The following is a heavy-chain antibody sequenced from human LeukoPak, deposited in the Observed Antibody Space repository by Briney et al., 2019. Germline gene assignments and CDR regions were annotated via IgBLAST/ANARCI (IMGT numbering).Heavy chain of an antibody. J-gene: IGHJ4*02. D-gene: IGHD2-15*01. CDR3: ATSARTYVGSSFDY. CDR2: ISSNGSTT. Sequence: PGESLRPSCAPSGFTLSTKSMHWVRQHPGKGRVWVSRISSNGSTTSYADPVKGRFTISRDNAKITLYLQMNSLRAEDTALYYCATSARTYVGSSFDYWGQGTVVTVSA. CDR1: GFTLSTKS. V-gene: IGHV3-74*01.